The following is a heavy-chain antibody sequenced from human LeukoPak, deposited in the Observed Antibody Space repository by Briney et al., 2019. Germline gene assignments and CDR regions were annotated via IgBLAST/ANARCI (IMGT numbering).Heavy chain of an antibody. D-gene: IGHD6-6*01. CDR1: GYTFTSYG. J-gene: IGHJ4*02. Sequence: ASVKVSCKASGYTFTSYGISWVRQAPGQGLEWMGWISVYNGNTNYAQKLQGRVTMTTDTFTSTAYMELRSLRSDDTAVYYCARSLYYGSSSGGDYWGQGTLVTVSS. CDR2: ISVYNGNT. V-gene: IGHV1-18*01. CDR3: ARSLYYGSSSGGDY.